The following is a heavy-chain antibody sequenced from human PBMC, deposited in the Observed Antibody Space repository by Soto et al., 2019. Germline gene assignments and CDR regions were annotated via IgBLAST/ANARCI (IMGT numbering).Heavy chain of an antibody. Sequence: GASVKVSCKASGGTFSSYAISWVRQAPGQGLEWMGGIIPIFGTANYAQKFQGRVTITADESTSTAYMELSSLRSEDTAVYYCARALYYDRREEEGYFDYWGQGTLVTVSS. D-gene: IGHD3-22*01. J-gene: IGHJ4*02. CDR3: ARALYYDRREEEGYFDY. CDR1: GGTFSSYA. V-gene: IGHV1-69*13. CDR2: IIPIFGTA.